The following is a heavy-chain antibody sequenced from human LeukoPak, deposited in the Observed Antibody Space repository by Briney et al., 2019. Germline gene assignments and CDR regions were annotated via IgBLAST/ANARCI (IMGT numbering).Heavy chain of an antibody. Sequence: GESLKISCKGSGYSFTSYWIGWVRQMPGKGLEWMGIIYPGDSDTRYSPSFQGQVTISADKSISTAYLQWSSLKASDTVMYYCARRYGDYVVGAVWFDPWGQGTLVTVSS. CDR3: ARRYGDYVVGAVWFDP. CDR2: IYPGDSDT. V-gene: IGHV5-51*01. D-gene: IGHD4-17*01. J-gene: IGHJ5*02. CDR1: GYSFTSYW.